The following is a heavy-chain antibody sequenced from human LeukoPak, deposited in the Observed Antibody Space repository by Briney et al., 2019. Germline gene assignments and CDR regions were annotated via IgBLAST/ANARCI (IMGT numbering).Heavy chain of an antibody. D-gene: IGHD4-23*01. J-gene: IGHJ4*02. CDR2: IYSGGST. CDR1: GFTVSSNY. CDR3: ARFHRFHGGNSD. V-gene: IGHV3-66*01. Sequence: GGSLRLSCAASGFTVSSNYMSWVRQAPGKGLEWVSVIYSGGSTYYADSVKGRFTISRDNSKNTLYLQMNSLRAKDTAVYYCARFHRFHGGNSDWGQGTLVTVSS.